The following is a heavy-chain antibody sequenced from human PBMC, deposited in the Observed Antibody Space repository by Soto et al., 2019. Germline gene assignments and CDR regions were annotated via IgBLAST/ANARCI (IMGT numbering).Heavy chain of an antibody. J-gene: IGHJ4*02. Sequence: SLTCTVSGGSMSSYYWTWIRQPAGKGLEWIGRVYSSGGTHYNPSLKGRFTISRDNARNTLYLQMDSLRVEDTAVYYCVTYSWNYDISSGDSWGQGTLVTVSS. CDR3: VTYSWNYDISSGDS. CDR1: GGSMSSYY. CDR2: VYSSGGT. V-gene: IGHV4-4*07. D-gene: IGHD1-7*01.